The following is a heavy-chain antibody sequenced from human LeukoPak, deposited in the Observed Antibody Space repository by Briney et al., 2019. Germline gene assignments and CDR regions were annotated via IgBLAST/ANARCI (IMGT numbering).Heavy chain of an antibody. J-gene: IGHJ4*02. V-gene: IGHV3-11*04. D-gene: IGHD1-26*01. CDR2: ISTSGSAI. CDR3: ATSGSYRFDY. Sequence: GGSLRLSCAASGFTFSDFYMNWIRQAPGKGLEWVSYISTSGSAIYYADSVKGRFTISRDNAKNSLYLQMNSLRVEDTAIYYCATSGSYRFDYWGQGTLVTVSS. CDR1: GFTFSDFY.